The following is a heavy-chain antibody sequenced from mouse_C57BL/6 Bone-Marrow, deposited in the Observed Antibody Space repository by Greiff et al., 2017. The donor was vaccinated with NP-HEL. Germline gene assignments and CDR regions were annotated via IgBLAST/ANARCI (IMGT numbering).Heavy chain of an antibody. CDR1: GYTFTSYW. D-gene: IGHD4-1*01. J-gene: IGHJ4*01. CDR2: IYPGSGST. Sequence: QVQLKQSGAELVKPGASVKMSCKASGYTFTSYWITWVKQRPGQGLEWIGDIYPGSGSTNYNEKFKSKATLTVDTSSSTAYMQLSSLTSEDSAVYYCARAPPPGYAMDYWGQGTSVTVSS. CDR3: ARAPPPGYAMDY. V-gene: IGHV1-55*01.